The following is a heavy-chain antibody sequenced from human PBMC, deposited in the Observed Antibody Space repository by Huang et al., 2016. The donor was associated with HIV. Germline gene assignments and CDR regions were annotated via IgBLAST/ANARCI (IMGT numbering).Heavy chain of an antibody. J-gene: IGHJ3*02. CDR3: ARGDSGWSYDAFNI. Sequence: QVQLVQSGAELKKPGASVRVSCKASGYSLTSYDINWVRLAPGQGPEWMGWINVNNGNTEYAQNCQGRVTRTTDTSTNTAYMELRSLRSDDTAVYYCARGDSGWSYDAFNIWGQGTMVTVSS. CDR1: GYSLTSYD. D-gene: IGHD6-19*01. CDR2: INVNNGNT. V-gene: IGHV1-18*01.